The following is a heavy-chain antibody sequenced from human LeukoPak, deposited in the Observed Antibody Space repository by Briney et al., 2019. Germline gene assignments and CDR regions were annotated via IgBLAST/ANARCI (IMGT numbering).Heavy chain of an antibody. V-gene: IGHV1-18*04. Sequence: ASVKVSCKASGYTFTNYGISWVRQTPGEGLEWMGWINAYTGNTNYAQKFQGRVTMTTDTSTSTAYMELRNLRSDDTAVYYCARQAGGYSSGWYQFRFDYWGQGTLVTVSS. J-gene: IGHJ4*02. CDR3: ARQAGGYSSGWYQFRFDY. CDR2: INAYTGNT. CDR1: GYTFTNYG. D-gene: IGHD6-19*01.